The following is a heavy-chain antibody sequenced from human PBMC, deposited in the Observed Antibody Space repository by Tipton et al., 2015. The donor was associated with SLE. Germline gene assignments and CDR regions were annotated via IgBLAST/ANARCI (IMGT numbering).Heavy chain of an antibody. V-gene: IGHV4-39*07. CDR3: ARALPPQYYYGLDL. J-gene: IGHJ6*02. D-gene: IGHD2-21*02. Sequence: TLSLTCSVSDGSISTTNYYWGWLRQPPGKGLEWIGSIFYTGSTYYNPSLNSRVSFSIDTSENHFSLRLNSVTAADTAVYYCARALPPQYYYGLDLWGQGTTVTVSS. CDR1: DGSISTTNYY. CDR2: IFYTGST.